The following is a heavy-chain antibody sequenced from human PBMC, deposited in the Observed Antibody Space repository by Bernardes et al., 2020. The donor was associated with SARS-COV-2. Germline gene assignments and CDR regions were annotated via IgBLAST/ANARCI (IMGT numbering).Heavy chain of an antibody. Sequence: SVKVSFKVSGYTLTELSMHWVRQAPGKGLEWMGGFDPEDGETIYAQKFQGRVTMTEDTSTDTAYMELSSLRSEDTAVYYCATLGVGATYFDYWGQGTLVTVSS. CDR1: GYTLTELS. CDR2: FDPEDGET. D-gene: IGHD1-26*01. CDR3: ATLGVGATYFDY. J-gene: IGHJ4*02. V-gene: IGHV1-24*01.